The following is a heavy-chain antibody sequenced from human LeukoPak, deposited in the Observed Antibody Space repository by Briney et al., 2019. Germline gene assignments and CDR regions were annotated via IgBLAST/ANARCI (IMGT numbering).Heavy chain of an antibody. CDR1: GFRLGHQS. CDR2: ISSSGSYI. J-gene: IGHJ1*01. D-gene: IGHD4-11*01. Sequence: PGGSLRLSCAASGFRLGHQSMNWVRQAPGKGLEWVSSISSSGSYIWYADSVKGRFTISRDNAKNSVYLQMNSLGADDTAVYYCATYSILNAREFRYWGQGTLVTVTS. CDR3: ATYSILNAREFRY. V-gene: IGHV3-21*06.